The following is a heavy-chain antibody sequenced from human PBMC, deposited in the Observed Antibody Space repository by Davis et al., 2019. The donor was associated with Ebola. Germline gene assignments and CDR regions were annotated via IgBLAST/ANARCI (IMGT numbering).Heavy chain of an antibody. CDR1: GFTFDDYA. CDR2: ISGDGGST. CDR3: AKSAVDGYQLLYYDWFDP. D-gene: IGHD2-2*02. Sequence: GESLKISCAASGFTFDDYAMHWVRQAPGQGLEWVSLISGDGGSTYYADSVKGRFTISRDNSKNSLYLQMNSLRTEDTALYYCAKSAVDGYQLLYYDWFDPWGQGTLVTVSS. V-gene: IGHV3-43*02. J-gene: IGHJ5*02.